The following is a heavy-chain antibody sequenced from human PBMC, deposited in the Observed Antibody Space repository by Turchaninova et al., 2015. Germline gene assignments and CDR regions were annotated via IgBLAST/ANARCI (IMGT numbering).Heavy chain of an antibody. J-gene: IGHJ4*02. V-gene: IGHV3-21*01. CDR2: ISSSSSYI. D-gene: IGHD5-24*01. CDR1: GVTFSSYS. CDR3: ARDQDGYNYFDY. Sequence: EVQLVESGGGLVRPGGSRRFSVAASGVTFSSYSRNWVRQAPGKGLEWVSSISSSSSYIYYADSVKGRFTISRDNAKNSLYLQMNSLRAEDTAVYYCARDQDGYNYFDYWGQGTLVTVSS.